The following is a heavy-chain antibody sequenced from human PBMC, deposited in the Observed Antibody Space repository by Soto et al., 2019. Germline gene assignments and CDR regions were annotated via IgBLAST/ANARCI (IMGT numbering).Heavy chain of an antibody. CDR1: GFTFSSYA. V-gene: IGHV3-23*01. D-gene: IGHD3-22*01. CDR3: AKDNGYYYDSSGYYPIFDY. J-gene: IGHJ4*02. CDR2: ISGSGGST. Sequence: PGGSLRLSCAASGFTFSSYAMIWVRQAPGKGLEWVSAISGSGGSTYYADSVKGRFTISRDNSKNTLYLQMNSLRAEDTAVYYCAKDNGYYYDSSGYYPIFDYWGQGTLVTVSS.